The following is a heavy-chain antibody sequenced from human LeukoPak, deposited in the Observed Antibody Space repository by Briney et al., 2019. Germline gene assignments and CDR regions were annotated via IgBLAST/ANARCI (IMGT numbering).Heavy chain of an antibody. Sequence: GASVKVSCKASGYTFTSYGISWVRQAPGQGLEWMGWISAYNGHTNYVQKLQGRVTMTTDTSTSTAYMELRSLRSDDTAVYYCARFGPYYYDSSGYYPDYWGQGTLVTVSS. J-gene: IGHJ4*02. D-gene: IGHD3-22*01. CDR1: GYTFTSYG. CDR2: ISAYNGHT. CDR3: ARFGPYYYDSSGYYPDY. V-gene: IGHV1-18*01.